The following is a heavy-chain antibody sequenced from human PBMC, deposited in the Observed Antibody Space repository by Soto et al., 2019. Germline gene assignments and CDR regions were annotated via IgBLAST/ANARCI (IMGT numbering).Heavy chain of an antibody. D-gene: IGHD2-21*02. V-gene: IGHV1-3*04. CDR1: GYTFTSYA. Sequence: GASVKVSCKASGYTFTSYAIPWVRQAPGRRLEWMGWINTGNGNTKYSQNLQGRVTITWDTSASTAYMELISLRSEDTAVYYCARGDYCGRDCFFPRDYWGQGTLVTVSS. CDR3: ARGDYCGRDCFFPRDY. CDR2: INTGNGNT. J-gene: IGHJ4*02.